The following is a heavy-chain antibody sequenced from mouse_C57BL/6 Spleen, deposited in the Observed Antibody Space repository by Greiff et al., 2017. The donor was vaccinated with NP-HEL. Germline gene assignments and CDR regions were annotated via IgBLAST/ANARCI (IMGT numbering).Heavy chain of an antibody. Sequence: EVQLQQSGPELVKPGASVKIPCKASGYTFTDYNMDWVKQSHGKSLEWIGDINPNNGGTIYNQKFKGKATLTVDKSSSTAYMELRSLTSEDTAVYYGARGSPYYSNLLYWYFDVWGTGTTVTVSS. V-gene: IGHV1-18*01. CDR3: ARGSPYYSNLLYWYFDV. CDR2: INPNNGGT. D-gene: IGHD2-5*01. J-gene: IGHJ1*03. CDR1: GYTFTDYN.